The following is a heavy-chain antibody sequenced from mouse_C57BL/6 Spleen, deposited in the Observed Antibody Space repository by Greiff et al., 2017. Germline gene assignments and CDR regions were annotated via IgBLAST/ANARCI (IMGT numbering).Heavy chain of an antibody. CDR3: ARGGSGYGGGDY. CDR1: GYTFTSYG. D-gene: IGHD3-2*02. CDR2: IYPRSGNT. V-gene: IGHV1-81*01. J-gene: IGHJ4*01. Sequence: VQLQQSGAELARPGASVKLSCKASGYTFTSYGISWVKQRTGQGLEWIGEIYPRSGNTYYNEKFKGKATLTVDTSSSTAYMELRSLRSEESAVYFFARGGSGYGGGDYWGQGTSVTVSS.